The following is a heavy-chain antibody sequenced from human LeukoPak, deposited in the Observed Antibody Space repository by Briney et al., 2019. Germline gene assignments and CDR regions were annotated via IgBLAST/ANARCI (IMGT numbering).Heavy chain of an antibody. CDR1: GGSFSGYY. CDR3: AKDHASDRGWYFDL. V-gene: IGHV3-23*01. J-gene: IGHJ2*01. Sequence: ETLSLTCAVYGGSFSGYYWSWIRQPPGKGLEWVSCISGDGFSTFYADSVKGRFTISRDNSKNTLYLRMNSLRAEDTAVYYCAKDHASDRGWYFDLWGRGTLATVSS. CDR2: ISGDGFST. D-gene: IGHD3-22*01.